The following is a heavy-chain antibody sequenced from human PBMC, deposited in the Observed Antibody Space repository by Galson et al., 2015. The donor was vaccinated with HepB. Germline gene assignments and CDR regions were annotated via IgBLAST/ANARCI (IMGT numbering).Heavy chain of an antibody. CDR1: GGSISSGSYY. Sequence: TLSLTCTVSGGSISSGSYYWSWIRQPAGQGLEWIGRIYISGSTDYNPSLKSRVTISLDTSKNQFSLNLRSVTAADTAVYHCATSGSYYNWFDPWGQGTLVTVSS. V-gene: IGHV4-61*02. CDR2: IYISGST. CDR3: ATSGSYYNWFDP. J-gene: IGHJ5*02. D-gene: IGHD1-26*01.